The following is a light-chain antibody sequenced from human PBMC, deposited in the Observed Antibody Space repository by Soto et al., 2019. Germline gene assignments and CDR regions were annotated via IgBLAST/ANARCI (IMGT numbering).Light chain of an antibody. V-gene: IGKV1-5*03. CDR2: KAA. Sequence: DIQMTQSPSTLSGSVGDRVTITCRASQTMSSLLSWYQQKPGKAPKNLIYKAATLKSGVPSRFSGSGSGTEFTLTISSLQPDDFATSYCQHYNSYSEAFGQGTKVDIK. CDR3: QHYNSYSEA. J-gene: IGKJ1*01. CDR1: QTMSSL.